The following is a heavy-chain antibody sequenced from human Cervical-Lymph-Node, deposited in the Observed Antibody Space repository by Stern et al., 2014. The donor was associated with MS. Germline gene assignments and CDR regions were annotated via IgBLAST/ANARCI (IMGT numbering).Heavy chain of an antibody. CDR1: GYTFTSYW. Sequence: EVQLVESGPEVKRPGESLKISCQASGYTFTSYWIGWVRQMPGKGLEWIAIIFPGGSDIRYGPSFQGQVTISADKSSSTAYLQWNNLKASDTAIYYCARQRYFDYWGQGTLVTVSS. CDR2: IFPGGSDI. J-gene: IGHJ4*02. V-gene: IGHV5-51*01. CDR3: ARQRYFDY.